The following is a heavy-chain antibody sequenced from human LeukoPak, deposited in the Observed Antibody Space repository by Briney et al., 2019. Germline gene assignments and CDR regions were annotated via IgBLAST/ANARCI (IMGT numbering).Heavy chain of an antibody. CDR2: TSYDGSNK. CDR1: GFTFTTYG. D-gene: IGHD6-19*01. CDR3: AKDQIGWAPGYSSGPLDS. V-gene: IGHV3-30*18. Sequence: GGSLRLSCAASGFTFTTYGIHWVRQAPGKGLEWVAVTSYDGSNKDYADSVKGRFTISRDNSKSALSLQMNSLRTEDTAVYYCAKDQIGWAPGYSSGPLDSWGQGTLVIVSS. J-gene: IGHJ4*02.